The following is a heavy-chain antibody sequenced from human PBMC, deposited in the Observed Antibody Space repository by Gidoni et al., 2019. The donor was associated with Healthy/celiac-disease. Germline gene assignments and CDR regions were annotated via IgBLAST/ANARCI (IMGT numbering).Heavy chain of an antibody. J-gene: IGHJ5*02. Sequence: ASVKVSCKASGYTFTSYGISWVRQAPGQGLEWMGWISAYNGNTNYAQKLQGRVTMTTDTSTSTAYMELRSLRSDDTAVYYCARAGSSGWNGGPYWFDPWGQGTLVTVSS. CDR3: ARAGSSGWNGGPYWFDP. D-gene: IGHD6-19*01. CDR1: GYTFTSYG. V-gene: IGHV1-18*01. CDR2: ISAYNGNT.